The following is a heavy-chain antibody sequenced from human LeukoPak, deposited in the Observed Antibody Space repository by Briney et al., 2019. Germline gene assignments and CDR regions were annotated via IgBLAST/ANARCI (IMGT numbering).Heavy chain of an antibody. CDR3: AKDPFPWHCGGDCFYYFDY. CDR1: GFTFSSYA. V-gene: IGHV3-23*01. D-gene: IGHD2-21*02. J-gene: IGHJ4*02. CDR2: ISGSGGST. Sequence: GGSLRLSCAASGFTFSSYAMSWVRQAPGKGLEWVSAISGSGGSTYYADSVKGRFTISRDNSKNTLYLQMNSLRAEDTAVYYCAKDPFPWHCGGDCFYYFDYWGQGTLVTVSS.